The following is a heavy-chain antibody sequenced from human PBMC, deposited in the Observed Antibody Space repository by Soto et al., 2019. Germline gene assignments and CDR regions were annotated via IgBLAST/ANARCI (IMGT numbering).Heavy chain of an antibody. CDR1: GFTLGRYG. CDR3: AKDRDYPRDYFHY. J-gene: IGHJ4*02. D-gene: IGHD3-10*01. Sequence: PGGSLRLSCAASGFTLGRYGMSGVRQAPGKGLEWVSAVSPNGQGIYYADSVRGRFTISRDFSKNTVFLHMDSLRAEDTAVYYCAKDRDYPRDYFHYWGQGTLVTVSS. V-gene: IGHV3-23*01. CDR2: VSPNGQGI.